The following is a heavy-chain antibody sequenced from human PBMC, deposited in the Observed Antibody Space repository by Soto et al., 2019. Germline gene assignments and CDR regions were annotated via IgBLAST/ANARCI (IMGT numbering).Heavy chain of an antibody. D-gene: IGHD3-22*01. Sequence: ASLKGSCKAAGYTLTRYAMHWVRQAPGQRLEWMGWINAGNGNTKYSQKFQGRVTITRDTSASTAYMELSSLRSEDTAVYYCADSSGGYGMDVWGQGTTVTVSS. CDR3: ADSSGGYGMDV. CDR2: INAGNGNT. J-gene: IGHJ6*02. V-gene: IGHV1-3*01. CDR1: GYTLTRYA.